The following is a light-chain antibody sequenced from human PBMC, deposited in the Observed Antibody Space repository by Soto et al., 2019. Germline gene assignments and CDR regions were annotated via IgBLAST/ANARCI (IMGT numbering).Light chain of an antibody. CDR1: SSDIGAYDH. CDR2: SVS. Sequence: SALPQPASVSGSPGQSITISCSGTSSDIGAYDHVAWFQQFPGKTPKLVIYSVSNRPSGVSYRFSGSKSGNTASRTISGLQADDEADYYCISYTVSRSYVFGPGTKVTV. CDR3: ISYTVSRSYV. J-gene: IGLJ1*01. V-gene: IGLV2-14*01.